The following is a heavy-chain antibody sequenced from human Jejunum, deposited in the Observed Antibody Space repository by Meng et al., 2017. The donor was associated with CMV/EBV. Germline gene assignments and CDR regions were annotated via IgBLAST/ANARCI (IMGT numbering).Heavy chain of an antibody. CDR3: ARGGCDFWSAKSPFDY. J-gene: IGHJ4*02. CDR1: YTFTAYC. D-gene: IGHD3-3*01. CDR2: INPNSGDT. V-gene: IGHV1-2*02. Sequence: YTFTAYCRHWVRQAPGQGLEWMGWINPNSGDTNHPQIFQGRITMTRDTSITTFYIELSSLTSDDTAVYYCARGGCDFWSAKSPFDYWGQGMLVTVSS.